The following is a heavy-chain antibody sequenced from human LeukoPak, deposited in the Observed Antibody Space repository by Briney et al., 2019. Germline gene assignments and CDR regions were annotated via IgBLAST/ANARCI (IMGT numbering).Heavy chain of an antibody. CDR3: ARRDPGYYYGSGSYYY. J-gene: IGHJ4*02. D-gene: IGHD3-10*01. CDR1: GGSISSYY. V-gene: IGHV4-59*12. CDR2: IYYSGST. Sequence: SETLSLTCTVSGGSISSYYWSWIRQPPGKGLEWIGYIYYSGSTNYNPSLKSRVTISVDTSKNQFSLKLSSVTAADTAVYYCARRDPGYYYGSGSYYYWGQGTLVTVSS.